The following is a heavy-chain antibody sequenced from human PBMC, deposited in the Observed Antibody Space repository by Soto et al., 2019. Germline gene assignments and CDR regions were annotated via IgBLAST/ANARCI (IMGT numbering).Heavy chain of an antibody. J-gene: IGHJ4*02. CDR3: SRGITEFGTLIHDY. V-gene: IGHV3-23*01. CDR2: ISANGFST. CDR1: GFTFNTHA. D-gene: IGHD3-10*01. Sequence: EVQLLDSVGALVHPGGSLRLSCTASGFTFNTHAMSWVRQAPGKGLEWVAAISANGFSTYYADSVKGRLSISRDNSRNTVYLQMNSLRAEDTALYYCSRGITEFGTLIHDYWGQGTLVTVSS.